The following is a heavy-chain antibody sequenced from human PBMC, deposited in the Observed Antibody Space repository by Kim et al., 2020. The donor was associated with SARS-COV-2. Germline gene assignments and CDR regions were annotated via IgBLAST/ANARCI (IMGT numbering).Heavy chain of an antibody. CDR2: SST. CDR3: ARGSGSFDY. V-gene: IGHV3-74*01. D-gene: IGHD1-26*01. J-gene: IGHJ4*02. Sequence: SSTRYADPVQGRFTISRDNAKNTLYLQMNSLGAEDTAVYYCARGSGSFDYWGQGTLVTVSS.